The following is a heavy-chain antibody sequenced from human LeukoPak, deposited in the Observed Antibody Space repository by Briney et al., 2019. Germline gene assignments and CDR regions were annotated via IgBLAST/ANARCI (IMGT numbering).Heavy chain of an antibody. CDR3: ARDPTGDFALDY. Sequence: GGSLRLSCAASGFTFNTYNMNWVRQAPGQGLEWVSSITSSSYIYYADSVKGRFTISRDNAKNSPYLQMNSLRAEDTAVYYCARDPTGDFALDYWGQGTLVTVSS. D-gene: IGHD4-17*01. V-gene: IGHV3-21*01. CDR1: GFTFNTYN. J-gene: IGHJ4*02. CDR2: ITSSSYI.